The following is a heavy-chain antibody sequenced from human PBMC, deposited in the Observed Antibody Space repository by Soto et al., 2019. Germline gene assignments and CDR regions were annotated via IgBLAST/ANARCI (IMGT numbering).Heavy chain of an antibody. CDR1: GFTFSSYA. D-gene: IGHD3-22*01. Sequence: GGSLRLSCAASGFTFSSYAMSWVRQAPGKGLEWVSAISGSGGSTYYADSVKGRFTISRDNSKNTLYLQMNSLRAEDTAVYYCAKDYNDSSGYYFHDAFDIWGQGTMVTVSS. CDR3: AKDYNDSSGYYFHDAFDI. V-gene: IGHV3-23*01. J-gene: IGHJ3*02. CDR2: ISGSGGST.